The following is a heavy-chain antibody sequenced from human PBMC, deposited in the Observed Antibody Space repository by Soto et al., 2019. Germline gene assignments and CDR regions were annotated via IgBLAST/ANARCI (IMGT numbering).Heavy chain of an antibody. Sequence: SGPTLVNPTQTLTLTCTFSGFSLTTSGVGVGWIRQPPGKALEWLALIYWNDDKRYSPSLRGRLTITKDTSKNQVVLAMTNMDPVDTATYYCAHHTITPATNWFDSWGRGTLVTVSS. CDR2: IYWNDDK. CDR1: GFSLTTSGVG. J-gene: IGHJ5*01. D-gene: IGHD2-2*01. CDR3: AHHTITPATNWFDS. V-gene: IGHV2-5*01.